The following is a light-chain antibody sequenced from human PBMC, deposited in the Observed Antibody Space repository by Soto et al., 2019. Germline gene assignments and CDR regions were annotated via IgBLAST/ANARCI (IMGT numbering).Light chain of an antibody. CDR3: SSYTRSSTYV. Sequence: QSALTQPASVSGSPGQSITISCTGTSGDVGGYNYVSWYQQHPGKAPKLMIYDVANRPSGVSNRFSGSKSGNTASLTISGLQAEDEADYHCSSYTRSSTYVFGTGTKLTVL. V-gene: IGLV2-14*01. J-gene: IGLJ1*01. CDR1: SGDVGGYNY. CDR2: DVA.